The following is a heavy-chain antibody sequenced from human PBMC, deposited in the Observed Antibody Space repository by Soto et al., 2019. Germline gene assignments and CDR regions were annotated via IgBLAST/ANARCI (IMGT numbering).Heavy chain of an antibody. D-gene: IGHD6-13*01. CDR3: ARDTAEYSSSWYSYYYYYGMDV. CDR1: GFTFSSYA. V-gene: IGHV3-23*01. CDR2: ISGSGGST. J-gene: IGHJ6*02. Sequence: GGSLRLSCAASGFTFSSYAMSWVRQAPGKGLEWVSAISGSGGSTYYADSVKGRFTISRDNSKNTLYLQMNSLRAEDTAVYYCARDTAEYSSSWYSYYYYYGMDVWGQGTTVTVSS.